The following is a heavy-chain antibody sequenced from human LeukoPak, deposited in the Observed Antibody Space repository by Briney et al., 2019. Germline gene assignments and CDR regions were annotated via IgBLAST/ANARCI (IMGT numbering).Heavy chain of an antibody. V-gene: IGHV3-23*01. CDR1: GFTFSNYA. CDR3: AKMALTMIVVPYYMDV. J-gene: IGHJ6*03. Sequence: PGWSLRLSCAASGFTFSNYAMIWVRQAPAKGLEWVSSISGSDWSTYSADSVKGRFTISRDNTNNILYLQMNSLRAEDTAVYYLAKMALTMIVVPYYMDVWGKGTTVTVSS. D-gene: IGHD3-22*01. CDR2: ISGSDWST.